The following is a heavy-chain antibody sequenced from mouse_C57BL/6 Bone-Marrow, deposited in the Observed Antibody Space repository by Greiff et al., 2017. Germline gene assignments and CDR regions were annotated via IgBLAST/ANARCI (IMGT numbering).Heavy chain of an antibody. Sequence: VQLQQSGAELVRPGASVKLSCKASGFTFTDYYINWVKQRPGQGLEWIARIYPGSGNTYYNEKFKGKVILTAEKSSSTAYLQLSSLTSEDSAVYFCAREDGTYYFDYWGQGTTLTVSS. CDR1: GFTFTDYY. V-gene: IGHV1-76*01. CDR3: AREDGTYYFDY. J-gene: IGHJ2*01. CDR2: IYPGSGNT. D-gene: IGHD1-1*01.